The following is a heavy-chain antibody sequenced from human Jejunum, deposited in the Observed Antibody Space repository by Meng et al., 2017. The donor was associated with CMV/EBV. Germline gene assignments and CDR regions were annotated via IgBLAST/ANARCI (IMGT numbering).Heavy chain of an antibody. CDR3: VRGGSSGTLKYFDY. Sequence: GFTFSSYEMNWFRQIPGKGLEWISYISASTTAIYYAGSVKGRFTISRDNVKNSLYLLMESLRAEDTAIYYCVRGGSSGTLKYFDYWGQGALVTVSS. J-gene: IGHJ4*02. CDR1: GFTFSSYE. CDR2: ISASTTAI. D-gene: IGHD3-3*01. V-gene: IGHV3-48*03.